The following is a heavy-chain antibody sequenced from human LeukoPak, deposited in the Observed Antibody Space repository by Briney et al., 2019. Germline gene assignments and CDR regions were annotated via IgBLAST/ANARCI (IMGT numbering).Heavy chain of an antibody. CDR2: IYCSGST. J-gene: IGHJ4*01. CDR3: VGGGDWLPEY. CDR1: GASVSGKF. D-gene: IGHD3/OR15-3a*01. V-gene: IGHV4-59*02. Sequence: PSETLSLTCTVSGASVSGKFWSWIRHSPGNGLEWIGLIYCSGSTKFNPSLKSRVAMSVDPSNNQFSLSLNSVTTTDTAVYFCVGGGDWLPEYWGRGTQVIVSS.